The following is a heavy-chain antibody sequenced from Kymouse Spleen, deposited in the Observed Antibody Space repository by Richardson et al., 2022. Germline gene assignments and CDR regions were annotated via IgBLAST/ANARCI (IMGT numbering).Heavy chain of an antibody. J-gene: IGHJ4*02. D-gene: IGHD3-9*01. CDR2: ISYDGSNK. CDR3: AKENPYYDILTGCDY. CDR1: GFTFSSYG. Sequence: QVQLVESGGGVVQPGRSLRLSCAASGFTFSSYGMHWVRQAPGKGLEWVAVISYDGSNKYYADSVKGRFTISRDNSKNTLYLQMNSLRAEDTAVYYCAKENPYYDILTGCDYWGQGTLVTVSS. V-gene: IGHV3-30*18.